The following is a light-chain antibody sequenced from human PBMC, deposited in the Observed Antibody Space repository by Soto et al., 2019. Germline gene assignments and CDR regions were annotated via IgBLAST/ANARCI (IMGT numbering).Light chain of an antibody. CDR2: DVC. CDR3: SSYTSSSTLVV. Sequence: QSVLTQPASVSGSPGQSITISCTGTSSDVGGYSFVSWYQQHPGKAPKLMIYDVCNRPSGVSNRFSGSKSGNTASLTISGLQAEDEADYYCSSYTSSSTLVVFGGGTKLTVL. CDR1: SSDVGGYSF. J-gene: IGLJ2*01. V-gene: IGLV2-14*01.